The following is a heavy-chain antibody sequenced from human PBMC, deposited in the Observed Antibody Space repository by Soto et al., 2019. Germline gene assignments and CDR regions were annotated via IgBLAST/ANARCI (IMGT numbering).Heavy chain of an antibody. CDR1: GGSFSGYY. CDR2: INHSGST. J-gene: IGHJ6*02. CDR3: ARDSSHRTKRSYYYGMDV. V-gene: IGHV4-34*01. Sequence: PSETLSLTCAVYGGSFSGYYWSWIRQPPGKGLEWIGEINHSGSTNYNPSLKSRVTISVDTSKNQFSLKLSSVTAADTAVYYCARDSSHRTKRSYYYGMDVWGQGTTVTVSS. D-gene: IGHD2-2*01.